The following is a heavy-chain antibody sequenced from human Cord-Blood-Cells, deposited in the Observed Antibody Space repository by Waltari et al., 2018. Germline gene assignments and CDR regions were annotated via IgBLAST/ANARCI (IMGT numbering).Heavy chain of an antibody. CDR2: ISYDGSNK. J-gene: IGHJ4*02. D-gene: IGHD6-13*01. V-gene: IGHV3-30*04. CDR3: ARQIGSSHDY. Sequence: QVQLVESGGGVVQPGRSLRLSCAASGFTFSSYAMHWVRQAPGKGLEWVAVISYDGSNKYYADSVKGRFTISRDNSKNTLYLQMNSLRAEDTAVYYCARQIGSSHDYWGQGTLVIVSS. CDR1: GFTFSSYA.